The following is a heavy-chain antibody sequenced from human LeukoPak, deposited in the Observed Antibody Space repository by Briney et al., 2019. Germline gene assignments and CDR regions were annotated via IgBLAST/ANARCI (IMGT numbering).Heavy chain of an antibody. V-gene: IGHV4-4*09. J-gene: IGHJ4*02. CDR3: VRPYNTWYFDY. Sequence: SETLSLTCSVSGDSMTSYYWSWIRQPPGKGLEWIGCIHPSGATNYNPSLKSRVSISLDSSKKQFSLKVTSLTAADTAVYFCVRPYNTWYFDYWGQGTLLPVSS. D-gene: IGHD1-1*01. CDR1: GDSMTSYY. CDR2: IHPSGAT.